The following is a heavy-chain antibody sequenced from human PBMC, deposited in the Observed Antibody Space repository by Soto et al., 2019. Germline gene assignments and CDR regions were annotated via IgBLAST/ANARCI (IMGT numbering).Heavy chain of an antibody. V-gene: IGHV4-34*01. CDR3: ARLRVPRYYFDY. CDR1: GGSFSGYY. J-gene: IGHJ4*02. CDR2: INHSGST. Sequence: SETLSLTCAVYGGSFSGYYWSWIRQPPGKGLEWIGEINHSGSTNYNPSLKSRVTISVDTSKNQFSLKLSSVTAADTAVYYCARLRVPRYYFDYWGQGTLVTVSS. D-gene: IGHD3-10*01.